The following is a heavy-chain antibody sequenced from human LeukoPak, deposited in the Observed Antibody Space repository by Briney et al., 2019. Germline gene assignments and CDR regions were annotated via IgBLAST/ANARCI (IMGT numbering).Heavy chain of an antibody. D-gene: IGHD3-22*01. Sequence: SETLSLXCTVSGGSSSSGDYYWSWSRQPPAKGLEWIGYIYYSGSTYYNPSLKSRVTISVDTSKNQFSLKLSSVTAADTAVYYCARVQYYDSSGYAFDIWGQGTMVTVSS. CDR3: ARVQYYDSSGYAFDI. V-gene: IGHV4-30-4*08. CDR2: IYYSGST. CDR1: GGSSSSGDYY. J-gene: IGHJ3*02.